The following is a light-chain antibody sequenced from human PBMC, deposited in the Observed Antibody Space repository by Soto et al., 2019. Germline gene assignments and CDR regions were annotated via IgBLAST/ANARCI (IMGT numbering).Light chain of an antibody. CDR3: QQYDNLFT. V-gene: IGKV1-33*01. CDR1: QDISIY. J-gene: IGKJ3*01. CDR2: DAS. Sequence: DIQLTQSPSSLSASVGDRVTITCQASQDISIYLNWYQQKPGKAPKLLIYDASKLETGVPSKFSGSGSGTEFTLTISSLQPEDIATYYCQQYDNLFTFGPGTK.